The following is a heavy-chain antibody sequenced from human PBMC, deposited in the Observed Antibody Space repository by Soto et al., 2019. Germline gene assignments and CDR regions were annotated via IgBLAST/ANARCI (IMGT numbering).Heavy chain of an antibody. D-gene: IGHD4-17*01. CDR3: TRLGMTTVY. J-gene: IGHJ4*02. CDR1: GFTFSTYS. Sequence: PGGSLRLSCAASGFTFSTYSMNWVRQAPGKGLEWVSYISSDSNYIYYADSVKGRFTISRDNAKNSLYLQVTSLRAEDTAVYYCTRLGMTTVYWGQGTLVTVSS. V-gene: IGHV3-21*04. CDR2: ISSDSNYI.